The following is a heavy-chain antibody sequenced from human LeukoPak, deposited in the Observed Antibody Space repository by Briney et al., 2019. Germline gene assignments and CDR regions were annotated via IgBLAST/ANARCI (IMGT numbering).Heavy chain of an antibody. CDR2: IIPIFGTA. Sequence: SVKVSCKASGGTFSSYAISWVRQAPGQGLEWMGRIIPIFGTANYAQKFQGRITITTDESTSTAYMELSSLRSEDTAVYYCARESGITMVRGALDYWGQGTLVTVSS. J-gene: IGHJ4*02. CDR3: ARESGITMVRGALDY. V-gene: IGHV1-69*05. CDR1: GGTFSSYA. D-gene: IGHD3-10*01.